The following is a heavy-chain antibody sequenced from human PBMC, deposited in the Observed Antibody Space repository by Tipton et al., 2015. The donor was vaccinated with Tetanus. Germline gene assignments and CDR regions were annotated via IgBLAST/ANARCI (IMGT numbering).Heavy chain of an antibody. J-gene: IGHJ4*02. CDR3: ARAGMVTDDRSKFDS. CDR2: IYYSGTS. CDR1: GDSISSGPYS. V-gene: IGHV4-31*02. D-gene: IGHD2-21*02. Sequence: LRLSCTVSGDSISSGPYSWSWLRQHPGKGLELIGYIYYSGTSYISPSLTRRVSIAVDTSRNQFSLNLTSVTAADTAVYYCARAGMVTDDRSKFDSWGQGSLVSVSP.